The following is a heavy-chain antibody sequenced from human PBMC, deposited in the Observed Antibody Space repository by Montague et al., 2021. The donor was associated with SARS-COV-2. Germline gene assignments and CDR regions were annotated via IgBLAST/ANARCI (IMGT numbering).Heavy chain of an antibody. Sequence: SLRLSCAASGFTFSSYAMHWVRQAPGKGLEWVAVISYDGSNQYYSYSXXVRFTISRDNSKNTLYLQTNSLRAEDTAVYYCARDGALGYCSGGSCYVGPYFDYWGQGTLVTVSS. CDR1: GFTFSSYA. V-gene: IGHV3-30-3*01. CDR3: ARDGALGYCSGGSCYVGPYFDY. D-gene: IGHD2-15*01. J-gene: IGHJ4*02. CDR2: ISYDGSNQ.